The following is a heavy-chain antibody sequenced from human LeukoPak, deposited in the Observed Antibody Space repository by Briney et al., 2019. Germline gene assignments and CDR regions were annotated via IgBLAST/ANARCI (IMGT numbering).Heavy chain of an antibody. CDR3: ARDPTYDSSGYYESGYFDY. D-gene: IGHD3-22*01. CDR2: ISSDGSNK. J-gene: IGHJ4*02. Sequence: GGCLRLSCAASTFTFSSYAMHWVRQAPGKGLEWVTVISSDGSNKYYADSVKGRFTISRDNSKNTLDLQMNSLRAEDTAVYYCARDPTYDSSGYYESGYFDYWGQGTLVTVSS. V-gene: IGHV3-30*04. CDR1: TFTFSSYA.